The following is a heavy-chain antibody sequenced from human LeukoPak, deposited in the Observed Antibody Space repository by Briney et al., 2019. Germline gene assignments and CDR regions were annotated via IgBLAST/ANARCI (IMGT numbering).Heavy chain of an antibody. CDR3: ARLGSYHDF. V-gene: IGHV4-4*09. CDR1: GASISNYY. CDR2: IHSSGGS. D-gene: IGHD1-26*01. Sequence: SETLSLTCTASGASISNYYWSWIRQTPEKGLEWMGHIHSSGGSSYYPSLKSRLTLSIDTSRNQLSLKLPSVTAADTAVYFCARLGSYHDFWGQGALVTVSS. J-gene: IGHJ4*02.